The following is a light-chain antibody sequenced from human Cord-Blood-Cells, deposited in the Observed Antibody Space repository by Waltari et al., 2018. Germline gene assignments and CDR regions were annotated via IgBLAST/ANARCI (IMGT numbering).Light chain of an antibody. V-gene: IGKV1-9*01. CDR2: AAS. CDR1: QGISSY. J-gene: IGKJ2*01. CDR3: QQHNSYPYT. Sequence: DIQLTQSPSFLSASVGDRVTITCRASQGISSYLAWYQQKPGKAPKLLIYAASNLQSGVPSRFSGSGSGTEFTLTISSLQPEDFATYYCQQHNSYPYTFGQGTKLEIK.